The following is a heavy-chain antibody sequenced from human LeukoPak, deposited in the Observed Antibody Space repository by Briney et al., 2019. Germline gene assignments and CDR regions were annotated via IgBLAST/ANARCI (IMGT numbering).Heavy chain of an antibody. D-gene: IGHD5-18*01. V-gene: IGHV4-39*07. J-gene: IGHJ4*02. CDR2: IYHSGST. CDR1: GGSISSGGYY. Sequence: SETLSLTCTVSGGSISSGGYYWSWIRQPPGKGLEWIGSIYHSGSTNYNPSLKSRVTMSVDTSKNQFSLKLSSVTAADTAVYYCARGVGYGPDYWGQGTLVTVSS. CDR3: ARGVGYGPDY.